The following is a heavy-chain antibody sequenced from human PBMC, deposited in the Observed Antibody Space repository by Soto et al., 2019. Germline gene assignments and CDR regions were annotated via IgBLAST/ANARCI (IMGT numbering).Heavy chain of an antibody. J-gene: IGHJ4*02. CDR3: ARLKTDDAAAGIFDY. Sequence: QLQLQESGPGLVKPSETLSLTCTVSGGSISSSSYSWGWIRQPPGKGLEWIGSIYYSGSTYYNPSLKSRVTLSVDTSKNQFSLKLSSVTAADTAVYYCARLKTDDAAAGIFDYWGQGTLVTVSS. CDR1: GGSISSSSYS. D-gene: IGHD6-13*01. V-gene: IGHV4-39*01. CDR2: IYYSGST.